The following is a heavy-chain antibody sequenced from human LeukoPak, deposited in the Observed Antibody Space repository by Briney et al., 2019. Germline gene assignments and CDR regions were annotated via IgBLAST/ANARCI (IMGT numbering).Heavy chain of an antibody. Sequence: PGGSLRLSCAASGFTFSSYAMSWVRQAPGKGLEWVSAISGSGGSTYYADAVKGRIIISRDNSKNTVYLQMSTLRTEDTAVYYCARGNNHWRNFYHYMDVWGNGTTVAVSS. D-gene: IGHD2/OR15-2a*01. CDR1: GFTFSSYA. CDR3: ARGNNHWRNFYHYMDV. V-gene: IGHV3-23*01. J-gene: IGHJ6*03. CDR2: ISGSGGST.